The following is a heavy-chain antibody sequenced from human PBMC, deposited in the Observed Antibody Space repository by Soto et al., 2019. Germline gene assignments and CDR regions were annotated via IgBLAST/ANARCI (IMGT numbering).Heavy chain of an antibody. Sequence: GSGPTLVNPTQTLTLTCTFSGFSLSTSGVGVGWIRQPPGKALEWLALIYWNDDKRYSPSLKSRLTITKDTSKNQVVLTMTNMDPVDTATYYCAHRRRSFTYSSSWYDDPFDPWGQGTLVTVSS. D-gene: IGHD6-13*01. V-gene: IGHV2-5*01. CDR1: GFSLSTSGVG. CDR2: IYWNDDK. CDR3: AHRRRSFTYSSSWYDDPFDP. J-gene: IGHJ5*02.